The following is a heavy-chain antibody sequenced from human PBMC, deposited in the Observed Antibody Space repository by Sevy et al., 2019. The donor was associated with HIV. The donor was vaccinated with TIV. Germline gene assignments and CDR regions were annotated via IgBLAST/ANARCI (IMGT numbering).Heavy chain of an antibody. CDR3: AKRVAAAGTYYYYYYGMDV. J-gene: IGHJ6*02. CDR2: ISGSGGST. V-gene: IGHV3-23*01. D-gene: IGHD6-13*01. CDR1: GFTFSSYA. Sequence: GGSLRLSCAASGFTFSSYAMSWVRQAPGKGLEWVSAISGSGGSTYYADSVKGRFTISRDNSKNTLYLQMNSLSAEDTAVYYCAKRVAAAGTYYYYYYGMDVWGQGTTVTVSS.